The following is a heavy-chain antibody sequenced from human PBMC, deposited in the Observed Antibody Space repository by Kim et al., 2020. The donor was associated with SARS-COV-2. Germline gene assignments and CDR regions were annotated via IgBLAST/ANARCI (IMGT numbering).Heavy chain of an antibody. D-gene: IGHD1-26*01. CDR2: LSGSGGDT. CDR1: GFIFSNYA. V-gene: IGHV3-23*01. J-gene: IGHJ4*02. CDR3: AKGRLRAGRDFDY. Sequence: GGSLRLSCAASGFIFSNYAMGWVRQAPGKGLEWVSTLSGSGGDTFYADSVKGRFTISRDNSKNMLYLQTNILRVEDTAVYYCAKGRLRAGRDFDYWGQGTLVTVSS.